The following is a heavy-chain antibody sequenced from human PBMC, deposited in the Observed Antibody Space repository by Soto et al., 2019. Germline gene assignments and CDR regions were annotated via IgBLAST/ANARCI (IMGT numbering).Heavy chain of an antibody. D-gene: IGHD3-10*01. J-gene: IGHJ5*02. CDR1: GVSISSGDHF. CDR3: ARVIGGAAGWFDP. V-gene: IGHV4-30-4*01. CDR2: IYYSGST. Sequence: QVQLQESGPGLVKPSQTVSLTCTVSGVSISSGDHFWSWIRQSPGKGLEWIGYIYYSGSTQYNPSLKSRVTISVDTSKNQFSLKLTSVTATDTAVYYCARVIGGAAGWFDPWGQGTLVIVSS.